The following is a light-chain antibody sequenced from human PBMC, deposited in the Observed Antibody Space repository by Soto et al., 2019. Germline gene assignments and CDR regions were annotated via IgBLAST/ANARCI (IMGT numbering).Light chain of an antibody. J-gene: IGKJ2*01. CDR1: QGIRND. V-gene: IGKV1-6*01. CDR2: AAS. Sequence: AIQMTQSPSSLSASVGDRVTITCRASQGIRNDLGWYQQKPGKAPKLLIYAASTRAVGVPARFSGSGSGTDFTLTISSLQSEDFAVYYCQQYHNWPPQYTFGQGTKLQIK. CDR3: QQYHNWPPQYT.